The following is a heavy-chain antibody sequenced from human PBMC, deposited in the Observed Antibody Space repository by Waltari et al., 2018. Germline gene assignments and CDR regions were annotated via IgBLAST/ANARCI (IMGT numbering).Heavy chain of an antibody. CDR2: IYYSGGT. D-gene: IGHD6-19*01. V-gene: IGHV4-59*01. J-gene: IGHJ4*02. CDR3: ARAQWLVRALDY. Sequence: QVQLQESGPGLVKPSETLSLTCTVSGGSISSYYWSWIRQPPGKGLEWIGYIYYSGGTNYNPSLKSRVTISVDTSKNQFSLKLSSVTAADTAVYYCARAQWLVRALDYWGQGTLVTVSS. CDR1: GGSISSYY.